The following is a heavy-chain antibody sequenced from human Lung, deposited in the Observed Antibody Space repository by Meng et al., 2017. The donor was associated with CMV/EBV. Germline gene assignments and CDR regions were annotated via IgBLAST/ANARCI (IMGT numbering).Heavy chain of an antibody. CDR3: ATYELLTGPDY. CDR2: IGGNGRNT. V-gene: IGHV3-23*01. CDR1: GFNFKNYA. J-gene: IGHJ4*02. D-gene: IGHD3-9*01. Sequence: GESLKISCAASGFNFKNYAMSWVRQTPGMGLEWVSLIGGNGRNTDYAASVKGRFTIARDNSKSTLYLQMNSLRAEDTAIYYCATYELLTGPDYWGQGTVVTVSS.